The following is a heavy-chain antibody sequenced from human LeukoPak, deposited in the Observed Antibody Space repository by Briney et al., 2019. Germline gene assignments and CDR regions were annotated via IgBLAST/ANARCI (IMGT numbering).Heavy chain of an antibody. D-gene: IGHD3-10*01. V-gene: IGHV4-59*12. CDR2: IYYSGST. CDR3: ARLPAMVRGVMGLRDY. J-gene: IGHJ4*02. Sequence: SETLSLTCTVSGGSISSYYWSWIRQPPGKGLEWIGYIYYSGSTNYNPSLKSRVTISVDTSKNQFSLKLSSVTAADTAVYYCARLPAMVRGVMGLRDYWGQGTLVTVSS. CDR1: GGSISSYY.